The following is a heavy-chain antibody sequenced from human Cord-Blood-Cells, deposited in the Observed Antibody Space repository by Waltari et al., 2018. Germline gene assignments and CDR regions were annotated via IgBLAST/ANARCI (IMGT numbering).Heavy chain of an antibody. J-gene: IGHJ3*02. Sequence: QVQLQESGPGLVKPSQTLSLTCPVPGGSISSGSYYWRWLRQPAGKGLEGIGYIYTSGSTNYNPSLKSRVTISVDTSKNQFSLKLSSVTAADTAVYYCARDLQATPYYDFWSGYPDAFDIWGQGTMVTVSS. V-gene: IGHV4-61*09. D-gene: IGHD3-3*01. CDR1: GGSISSGSYY. CDR3: ARDLQATPYYDFWSGYPDAFDI. CDR2: IYTSGST.